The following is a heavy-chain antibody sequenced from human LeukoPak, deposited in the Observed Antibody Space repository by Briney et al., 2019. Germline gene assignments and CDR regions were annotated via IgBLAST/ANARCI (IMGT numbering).Heavy chain of an antibody. CDR3: ASTFYGDSPPY. CDR1: GFTVSSNY. V-gene: IGHV3-66*01. CDR2: IYSGGST. J-gene: IGHJ4*02. Sequence: GGSLRLSCAASGFTVSSNYMSWVRQAPGKGLKWVSVIYSGGSTYYADSVKGRFTISRDNSKNTLHLQMNSLRAEDTAVYYCASTFYGDSPPYWGQGTLVTVSS. D-gene: IGHD4-17*01.